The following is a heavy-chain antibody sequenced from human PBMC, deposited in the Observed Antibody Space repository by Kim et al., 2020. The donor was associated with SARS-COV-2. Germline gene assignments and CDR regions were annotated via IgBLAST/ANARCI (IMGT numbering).Heavy chain of an antibody. Sequence: SVKVSCKASLGTLSSYAISLVRQAPGQGLEWMGGVFPIFGTANYAQKFQSSDTITADESTSTANMELSSLRSEDTGVYYWVSRHWSIGYNWFDPWGQGTLVTVSS. CDR1: LGTLSSYA. V-gene: IGHV1-69*13. CDR3: VSRHWSIGYNWFDP. J-gene: IGHJ5*02. D-gene: IGHD2-8*02. CDR2: VFPIFGTA.